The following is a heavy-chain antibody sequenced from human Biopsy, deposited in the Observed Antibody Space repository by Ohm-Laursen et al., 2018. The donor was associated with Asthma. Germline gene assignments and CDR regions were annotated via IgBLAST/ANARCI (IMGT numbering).Heavy chain of an antibody. CDR3: VRAVRNEQWLAPFDY. J-gene: IGHJ4*02. V-gene: IGHV4-59*07. CDR1: GGSISSFY. Sequence: SDTLSLTCSVYGGSISSFYWSWIRRSPEKGLEWMGYVYWTGSTNYNPSLKSRVTMSVDTSKNRIFLELTSVTAADTAIYYCVRAVRNEQWLAPFDYWGQGKPVTVSS. D-gene: IGHD6-19*01. CDR2: VYWTGST.